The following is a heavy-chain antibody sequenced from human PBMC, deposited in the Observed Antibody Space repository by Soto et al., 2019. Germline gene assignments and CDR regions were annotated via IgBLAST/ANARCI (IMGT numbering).Heavy chain of an antibody. CDR2: IYSSGYT. V-gene: IGHV4-59*01. CDR1: GDSISGYY. CDR3: ARGGGYNFGIDY. D-gene: IGHD5-12*01. Sequence: QLQESGPGLVKPSETLSLTCTVSGDSISGYYWSWIRQPPGKGLEWIGYIYSSGYTNYNPSLNNRGTISVDTPKKQFFLNLRSVTAADTAVYYCARGGGYNFGIDYWGRGILVTVSS. J-gene: IGHJ4*02.